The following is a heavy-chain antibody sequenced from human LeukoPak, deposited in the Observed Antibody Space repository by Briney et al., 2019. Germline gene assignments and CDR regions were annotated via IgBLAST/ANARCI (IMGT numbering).Heavy chain of an antibody. CDR1: EFTFSSYG. V-gene: IGHV3-30*03. CDR2: ISYDGSNK. CDR3: ESDYGMDV. Sequence: PGGSLRLSCAASEFTFSSYGMHWVRQAPGKGLEWVAVISYDGSNKYYADSVKGRFTISRDNSKNTLYLQMNSLRAEDTAVYYCESDYGMDVWGQGTTVTVSS. J-gene: IGHJ6*02.